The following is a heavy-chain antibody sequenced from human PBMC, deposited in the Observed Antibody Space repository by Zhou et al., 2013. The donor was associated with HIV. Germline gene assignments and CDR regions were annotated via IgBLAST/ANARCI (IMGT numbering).Heavy chain of an antibody. CDR1: GGSFSGYY. CDR3: ARPRSSGYYPY. J-gene: IGHJ4*02. V-gene: IGHV4-34*02. Sequence: QVQLQQWGAGMLKPSETLSLTCAVYGGSFSGYYWSWIRQPPGKGLEWIGETNHSGRTNYNPSLKSRVTISVDTSKNQCSLKLNSVTAADTAVYYCARPRSSGYYPYWGQGTLVTVSS. D-gene: IGHD3-22*01. CDR2: TNHSGRT.